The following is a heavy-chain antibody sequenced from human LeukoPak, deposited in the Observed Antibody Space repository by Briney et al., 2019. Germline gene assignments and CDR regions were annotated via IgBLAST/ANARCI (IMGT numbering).Heavy chain of an antibody. V-gene: IGHV3-48*03. Sequence: HPGGSLRLSCAASGFTFSTYEMNWVRQATGKGLKWVSYISSSGSTIYYADSVKGRFTISRDNAKNSLYLQMNSLRAEDTALYYCARAVMVAATHYYYYMDVWGKGTTVTVSS. D-gene: IGHD2-15*01. CDR3: ARAVMVAATHYYYYMDV. CDR1: GFTFSTYE. J-gene: IGHJ6*03. CDR2: ISSSGSTI.